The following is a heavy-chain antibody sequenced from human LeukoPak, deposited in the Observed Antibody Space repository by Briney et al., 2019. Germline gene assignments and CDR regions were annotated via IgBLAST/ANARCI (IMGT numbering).Heavy chain of an antibody. V-gene: IGHV4-34*01. J-gene: IGHJ4*02. D-gene: IGHD1-26*01. CDR1: GGSFSGNY. Sequence: ASETLSLTCAVYGGSFSGNYYSWIRQPPGKGLEWIGEINHSGNTNYNPSLKSRVTISVDTPKNQISLKLNSVTAADTAVYYCARKAMGETSNYFDYWGQGTLVTVSS. CDR3: ARKAMGETSNYFDY. CDR2: INHSGNT.